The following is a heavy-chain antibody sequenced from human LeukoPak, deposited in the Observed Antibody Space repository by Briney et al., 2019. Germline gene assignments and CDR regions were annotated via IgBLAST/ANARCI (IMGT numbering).Heavy chain of an antibody. CDR2: ISYDGSNK. Sequence: GGSLRLSCAASGFTFSSYGMHWVRKAPGKGLEWVAVISYDGSNKYYADSVKGRFTISRDNSKNTLYLQMNSLRAEDTAVYYCAKDSYDILTDSNWFDPWGQGTLVTVSS. CDR3: AKDSYDILTDSNWFDP. D-gene: IGHD3-9*01. J-gene: IGHJ5*02. V-gene: IGHV3-30*18. CDR1: GFTFSSYG.